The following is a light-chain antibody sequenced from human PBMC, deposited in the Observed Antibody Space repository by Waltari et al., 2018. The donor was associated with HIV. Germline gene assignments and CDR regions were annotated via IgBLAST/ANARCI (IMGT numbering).Light chain of an antibody. CDR2: DAS. Sequence: DIQMTQSPSSLSESVGDRVTMSCRASQSINRALAWYQQKSETAPKSLIYDASSFQSGVPSRFSGSVFGADFNLTISALHPEDFATYYCQQYHTYPLTFGGGTRVEIK. J-gene: IGKJ4*01. V-gene: IGKV1D-16*01. CDR1: QSINRA. CDR3: QQYHTYPLT.